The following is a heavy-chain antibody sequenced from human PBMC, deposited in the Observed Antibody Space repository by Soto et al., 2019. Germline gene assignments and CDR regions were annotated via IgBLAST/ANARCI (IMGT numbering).Heavy chain of an antibody. J-gene: IGHJ6*02. CDR3: VKTKGSWDYYYYYGMDV. Sequence: PGGSLRLSCAASGFTFSSYAMSWVRQAPGKGLEWVSAISGSGGSTYYADSVKGRFTISRDNSKNTLYLQMNSLRAEDTAVYYCVKTKGSWDYYYYYGMDVWGQGTTVTVSS. CDR2: ISGSGGST. D-gene: IGHD6-13*01. V-gene: IGHV3-23*01. CDR1: GFTFSSYA.